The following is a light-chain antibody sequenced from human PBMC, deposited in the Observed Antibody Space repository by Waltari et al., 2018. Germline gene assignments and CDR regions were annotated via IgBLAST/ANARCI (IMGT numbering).Light chain of an antibody. J-gene: IGKJ1*01. Sequence: EIVMTQSPATLSVSPGERATLSCRASQSVSTNVAWYQQKPGQAPRLLIYGASTRATGSPAGFSGSGSGTEFTLTISSLQSEDFALYYCQQYKNWPWTFGQGTEVEIK. CDR1: QSVSTN. CDR2: GAS. CDR3: QQYKNWPWT. V-gene: IGKV3-15*01.